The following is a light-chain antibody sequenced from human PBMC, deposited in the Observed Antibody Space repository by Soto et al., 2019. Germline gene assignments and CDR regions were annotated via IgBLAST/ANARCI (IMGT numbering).Light chain of an antibody. CDR2: LNSDGSH. J-gene: IGLJ2*01. CDR3: QTWGAGIGV. CDR1: TGHSTYA. Sequence: QSVLTQSPSASASLGASVKLTCTLSTGHSTYAITWHQQQPGRGPRYLMTLNSDGSHTKGDGIPDRFSGSNSGADRYLTISSLQSEDEADYYCQTWGAGIGVFGGGTKVTVL. V-gene: IGLV4-69*01.